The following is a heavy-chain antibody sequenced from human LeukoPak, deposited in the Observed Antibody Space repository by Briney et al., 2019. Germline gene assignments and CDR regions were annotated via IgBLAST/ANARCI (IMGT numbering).Heavy chain of an antibody. CDR3: AAFRYCSSTSCYLIFDY. Sequence: ASVKVSCKVSGYTHTELSMHWVRQAPGKGLEWMGGFDPEDGETIYAQKFQGRVTMTEDTSTDTAYMELSSLRSEDTAVYYCAAFRYCSSTSCYLIFDYWGQGTLVTVSS. CDR1: GYTHTELS. D-gene: IGHD2-2*01. J-gene: IGHJ4*02. V-gene: IGHV1-24*01. CDR2: FDPEDGET.